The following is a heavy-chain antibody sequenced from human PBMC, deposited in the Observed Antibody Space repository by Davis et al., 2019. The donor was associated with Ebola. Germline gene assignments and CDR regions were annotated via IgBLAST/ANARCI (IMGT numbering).Heavy chain of an antibody. J-gene: IGHJ5*02. CDR2: IYYSGST. V-gene: IGHV4-59*01. Sequence: SETLSLTCTVSGGSISSYYWSWIRQPPGKGLEWIGYIYYSGSTNYNPSLKSRVTISVDTSKNQFSLKLSSVTAADTAVYYCARGVGQLGTKLDPWGQGTLVTVSS. CDR3: ARGVGQLGTKLDP. D-gene: IGHD6-6*01. CDR1: GGSISSYY.